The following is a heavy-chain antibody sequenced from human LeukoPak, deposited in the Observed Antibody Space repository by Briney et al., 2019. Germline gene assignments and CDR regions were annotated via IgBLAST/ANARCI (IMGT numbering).Heavy chain of an antibody. CDR3: AGRVATFLDY. Sequence: SETLSLTCTVSGGSISSYYWSWIRQPPGKGLEWIGYIYYSGSTNYNPSLKSRVTISVVTSKNQFSLKLSSVTAADTAVYYCAGRVATFLDYWGQGTLVTVSS. D-gene: IGHD5-12*01. V-gene: IGHV4-59*01. CDR2: IYYSGST. J-gene: IGHJ4*02. CDR1: GGSISSYY.